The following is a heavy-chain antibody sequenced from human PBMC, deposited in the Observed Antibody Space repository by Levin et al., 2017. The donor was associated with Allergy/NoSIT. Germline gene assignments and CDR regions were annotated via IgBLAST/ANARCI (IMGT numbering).Heavy chain of an antibody. Sequence: GGSLRLSCAASGFTFSEYAMTWVRQAPGKGLEWVSVITGGGSDTYYGDSVKGRFTVSRDNSKNTLYLELNGLRADDTAVYYCARAASVTVATRYFDFWGQGTLVTVSS. CDR3: ARAASVTVATRYFDF. V-gene: IGHV3-23*01. CDR1: GFTFSEYA. CDR2: ITGGGSDT. J-gene: IGHJ4*02. D-gene: IGHD2-21*02.